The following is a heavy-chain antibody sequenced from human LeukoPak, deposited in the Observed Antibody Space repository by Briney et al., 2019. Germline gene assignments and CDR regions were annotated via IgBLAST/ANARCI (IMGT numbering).Heavy chain of an antibody. V-gene: IGHV3-23*01. J-gene: IGHJ4*02. D-gene: IGHD6-19*01. Sequence: GGSLRLSCVASGFTFSTYTMTWVRQVPGKGLEWVSTISGSGGTTYYADSVKGRFTISRDNAKNSLYLQMNSLRAEDTAVYYCARDGPYSSGWYYWGQGTLVTVSS. CDR2: ISGSGGTT. CDR3: ARDGPYSSGWYY. CDR1: GFTFSTYT.